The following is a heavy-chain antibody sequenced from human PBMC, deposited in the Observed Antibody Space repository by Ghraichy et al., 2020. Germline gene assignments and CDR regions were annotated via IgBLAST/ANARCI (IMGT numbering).Heavy chain of an antibody. D-gene: IGHD3-3*01. Sequence: SETLSLTCSVSGGSISSSRYYWGWIRQPAGKGLEWIGSISYDGSTYYNPSLKSRVTISVDTSKNQFSLKLNSVTAADTAVFYCSRQLVTGVERGFVDYWGQGTLVTVSS. CDR3: SRQLVTGVERGFVDY. CDR1: GGSISSSRYY. J-gene: IGHJ4*02. V-gene: IGHV4-39*01. CDR2: ISYDGST.